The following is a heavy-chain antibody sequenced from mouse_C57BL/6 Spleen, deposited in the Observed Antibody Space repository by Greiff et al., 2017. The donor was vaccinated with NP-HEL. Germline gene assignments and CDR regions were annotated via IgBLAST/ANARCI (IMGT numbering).Heavy chain of an antibody. CDR2: ISDGGSYT. V-gene: IGHV5-4*03. Sequence: EVKVVESGGGLVKPGGSLKLSCAASGFTFSSYAMSWVRQTPEKRLEWVATISDGGSYTYYPDNVKGRFTISRDNAKNNLYLQMSHLKSEDTAMYYCAVYDYESWFAYWGQGTLVTVSA. CDR1: GFTFSSYA. D-gene: IGHD2-4*01. CDR3: AVYDYESWFAY. J-gene: IGHJ3*01.